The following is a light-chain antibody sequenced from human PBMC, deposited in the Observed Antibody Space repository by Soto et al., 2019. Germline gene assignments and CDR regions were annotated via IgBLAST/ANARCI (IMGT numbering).Light chain of an antibody. CDR2: DVS. CDR1: SXDVGGYNY. CDR3: TSYTTTTTYV. V-gene: IGLV2-14*01. Sequence: QSALTQPASVSGSPGQSITISCTGTSXDVGGYNYVSWYQQHPDKAPRLMIYDVSNRPSGVSDRFSGSKSGDTASLTISGLQAEDEADYYCTSYTTTTTYVFGTGTKVTVL. J-gene: IGLJ1*01.